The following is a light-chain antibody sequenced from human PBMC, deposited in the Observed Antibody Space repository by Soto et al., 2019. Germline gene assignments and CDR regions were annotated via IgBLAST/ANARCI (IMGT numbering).Light chain of an antibody. V-gene: IGKV3-15*01. CDR3: QQYNNWPPLT. J-gene: IGKJ5*01. CDR2: YAS. Sequence: EIMMTQSPATLSVSPGERATLSCRASQSVSNNCAGYQQQPAQAPRLLIYYASTRATGSPARFSGSGSGTEFTLTISSLQAADFALYYCQQYNNWPPLTFGQGTLLEIK. CDR1: QSVSNN.